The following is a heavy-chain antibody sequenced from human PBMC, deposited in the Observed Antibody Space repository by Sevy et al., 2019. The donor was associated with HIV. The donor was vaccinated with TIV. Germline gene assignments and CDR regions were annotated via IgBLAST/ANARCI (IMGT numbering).Heavy chain of an antibody. D-gene: IGHD2-21*02. CDR2: IYYSGST. J-gene: IGHJ1*01. CDR1: GGSISSGGYY. V-gene: IGHV4-31*03. Sequence: SETLSLTCTVSGGSISSGGYYWSWIRQHPGKGLEWIGYIYYSGSTYYNPSLKSRVTISVDTSKNQFSLKLSSVTAAETAVYYCARAAYCGGDCYWAEYFQHWGQGTLVTVSS. CDR3: ARAAYCGGDCYWAEYFQH.